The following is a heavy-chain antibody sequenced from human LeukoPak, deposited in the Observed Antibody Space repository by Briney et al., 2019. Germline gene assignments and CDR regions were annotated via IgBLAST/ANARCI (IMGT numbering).Heavy chain of an antibody. D-gene: IGHD2-2*01. CDR3: ARDPSTLLPTDDS. J-gene: IGHJ4*02. CDR2: IHPSGINT. V-gene: IGHV3-23*05. CDR1: GFTFSIYA. Sequence: PGGSLRLSCAASGFTFSIYAMSWVRQAPGKGLEWVSTIHPSGINTHHADSVKGRFTISRDNSKNTLYLQMNSLRVEDTAIYYCARDPSTLLPTDDSWGQGTLVAVSS.